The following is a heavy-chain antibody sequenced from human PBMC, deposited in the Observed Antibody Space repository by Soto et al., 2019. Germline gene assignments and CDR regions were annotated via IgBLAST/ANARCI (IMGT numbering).Heavy chain of an antibody. Sequence: QVQVVQSGAEVKKPGSSVKVSCKTSGGTFSTSAISWVRQAPGQGLEWMGGIMPIFRTADYAQKFQGRVTITADESPSTAYLELRSLTSEETDVYYCARDKDRAQLGGNYYYITDVWGQGTTVTVTS. V-gene: IGHV1-69*12. D-gene: IGHD3-3*02. CDR2: IMPIFRTA. CDR1: GGTFSTSA. CDR3: ARDKDRAQLGGNYYYITDV. J-gene: IGHJ6*02.